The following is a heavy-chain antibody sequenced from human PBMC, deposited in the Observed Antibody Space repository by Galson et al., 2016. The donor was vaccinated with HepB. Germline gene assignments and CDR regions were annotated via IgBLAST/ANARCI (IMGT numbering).Heavy chain of an antibody. CDR1: GFTFSSYW. D-gene: IGHD3-3*01. Sequence: SLRLSCAASGFTFSSYWMHWVRQAPGKGLVWVSRINSDGSSTSYADSLKGRFTISRDNAKNTLYLQMNSLRAEDTAVYYCAREALVGYYIDYWGQGTLVTVSS. V-gene: IGHV3-74*01. CDR3: AREALVGYYIDY. J-gene: IGHJ4*02. CDR2: INSDGSST.